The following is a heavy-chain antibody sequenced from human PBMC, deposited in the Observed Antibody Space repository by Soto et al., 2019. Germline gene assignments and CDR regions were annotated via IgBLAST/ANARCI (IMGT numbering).Heavy chain of an antibody. V-gene: IGHV4-39*01. CDR1: GGSIISSGGY. J-gene: IGHJ6*03. D-gene: IGHD3-10*01. CDR2: IYYSGST. Sequence: PSQTHCLSKSVSGGSIISSGGYWSRIRQPPGKGLEWIGSIYYSGSTYYNPSLKSRVTISVDTSKNQFSLKLSSVTAADTAVYYCARHVPYGSGTDYYYYYYLDVWGKGTTVTGSS. CDR3: ARHVPYGSGTDYYYYYYLDV.